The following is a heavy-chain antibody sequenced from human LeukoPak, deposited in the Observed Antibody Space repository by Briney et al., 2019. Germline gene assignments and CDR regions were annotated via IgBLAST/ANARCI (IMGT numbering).Heavy chain of an antibody. D-gene: IGHD6-13*01. CDR2: IRSKAYGGTT. CDR1: GFTFGDYA. J-gene: IGHJ4*02. CDR3: TRRDSSWKRCDY. Sequence: GGSLRLSCTASGFTFGDYAMSWFRQAPGKGLEGVGFIRSKAYGGTTEYAASVKGRFTISRDDSKSIAYLQMNSLKTEDTAVYYCTRRDSSWKRCDYWGQGTLVTVSS. V-gene: IGHV3-49*03.